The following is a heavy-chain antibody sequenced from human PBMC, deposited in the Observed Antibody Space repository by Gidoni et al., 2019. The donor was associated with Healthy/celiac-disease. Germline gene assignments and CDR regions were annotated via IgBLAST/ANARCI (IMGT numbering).Heavy chain of an antibody. J-gene: IGHJ4*02. CDR1: GGSISSSSYY. CDR2: IYYSGST. D-gene: IGHD3-22*01. Sequence: QLQLQESGPGLVTPSATLSLTCTVSGGSISSSSYYWGWIRQPPGKGLEWIGSIYYSGSTYYNPSIKSRVTISVDTSNNQFSLKMSSVTAADTAVYYCATTDSSGYYTLRTGTDYWGQGTLVTVSS. V-gene: IGHV4-39*01. CDR3: ATTDSSGYYTLRTGTDY.